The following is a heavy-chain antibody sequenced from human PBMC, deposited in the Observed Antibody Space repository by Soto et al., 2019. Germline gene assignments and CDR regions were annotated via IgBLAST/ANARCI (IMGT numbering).Heavy chain of an antibody. CDR3: GRDQSGIGYYVEWFDP. Sequence: ASVKVSCKASGYTFNSHAIHWVRQAPGQRPEWLGWINAGNGNTYYSEKFEGRVTFTRDTAATTVNMELTSLTSEDTAIYYFGRDQSGIGYYVEWFDPWGQGTLVNVS. V-gene: IGHV1-3*01. CDR2: INAGNGNT. J-gene: IGHJ5*02. D-gene: IGHD3-10*02. CDR1: GYTFNSHA.